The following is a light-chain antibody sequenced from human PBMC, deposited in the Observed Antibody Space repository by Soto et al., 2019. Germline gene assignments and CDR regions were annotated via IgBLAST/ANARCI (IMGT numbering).Light chain of an antibody. J-gene: IGLJ1*01. CDR3: SSFTTSSTLLYV. CDR1: SSDVGGYNS. CDR2: EVS. Sequence: QSALTQPASVSGSPGQSITISCTGTSSDVGGYNSVYWYQQHPGKAPKLMIYEVSNRPSGVSNRFSGSKSGNTASLTISGLPAEDEADYYCSSFTTSSTLLYVFGTGTKLTVL. V-gene: IGLV2-14*01.